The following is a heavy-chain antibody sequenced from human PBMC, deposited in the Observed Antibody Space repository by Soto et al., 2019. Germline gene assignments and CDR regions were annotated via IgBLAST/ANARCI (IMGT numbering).Heavy chain of an antibody. J-gene: IGHJ4*02. CDR2: LSNTGRRT. V-gene: IGHV3-23*01. D-gene: IGHD1-26*01. Sequence: AGGSLRLSCVVSVFPFGANAMSWVRQAPGKGLEWVSGLSNTGRRTSYADSVKGRFNISRDNSENTVYLQMNSLRVEDTAAYYCATEMGATQGPFDNWGQGTLVTVSS. CDR1: VFPFGANA. CDR3: ATEMGATQGPFDN.